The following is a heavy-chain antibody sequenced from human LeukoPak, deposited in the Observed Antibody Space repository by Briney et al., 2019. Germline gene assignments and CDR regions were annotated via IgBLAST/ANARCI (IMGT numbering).Heavy chain of an antibody. CDR2: IKEDGSEK. CDR3: AAVLRAY. Sequence: GGSLRLSCAASGFTFSSYWMTWVRQAPGKGLEWVANIKEDGSEKYYVDSVKGRFTVSRDNAKNSLYLQMNSLRAEDTAMYYCAAVLRAYWGQGTLVTVSS. D-gene: IGHD3-10*01. V-gene: IGHV3-7*01. J-gene: IGHJ4*02. CDR1: GFTFSSYW.